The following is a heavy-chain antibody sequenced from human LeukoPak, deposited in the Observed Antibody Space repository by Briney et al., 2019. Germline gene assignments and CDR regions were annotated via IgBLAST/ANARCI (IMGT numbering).Heavy chain of an antibody. CDR1: GGSFSGYY. J-gene: IGHJ5*02. CDR2: INHSGST. Sequence: SETLSLTCAVYGGSFSGYYWSWIRQLPGKGLEWIGEINHSGSTNYNPSLKSRVTISVDTSKNQFSLKLSSVTAADTAVYYCASRYCSSTSCYTENWFDPWGQGTLVTVSS. D-gene: IGHD2-2*02. V-gene: IGHV4-34*01. CDR3: ASRYCSSTSCYTENWFDP.